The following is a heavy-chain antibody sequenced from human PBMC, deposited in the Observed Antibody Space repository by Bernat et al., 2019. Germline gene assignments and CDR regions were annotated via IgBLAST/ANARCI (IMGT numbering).Heavy chain of an antibody. V-gene: IGHV3-72*01. CDR2: IKNKANSYNT. D-gene: IGHD3-16*01. Sequence: EVQLVESGGGLVHPGGSLRLSCAASGFTLSNHYMDWVRQAPGKGLEWVGRIKNKANSYNTEYAASVRGRFSMSTDDSKNSLNLQMNGLKTEDTAVYYWTRLERGGKSDYWGQGTLVTVSS. CDR3: TRLERGGKSDY. CDR1: GFTLSNHY. J-gene: IGHJ4*02.